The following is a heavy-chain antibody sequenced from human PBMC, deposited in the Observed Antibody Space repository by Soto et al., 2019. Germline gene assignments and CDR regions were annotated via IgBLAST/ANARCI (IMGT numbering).Heavy chain of an antibody. J-gene: IGHJ6*03. CDR2: ISGSGGST. CDR1: GFTFSSYA. Sequence: GGSLRLSCAASGFTFSSYAMSWVRQAPGKGLEWVSAISGSGGSTYYADSVKGRFTISRDNSKNTLYLQMNSLRAEDTAVYYCAKHVVVAATIVSPGLYYMDVWGKGTTVTVSS. CDR3: AKHVVVAATIVSPGLYYMDV. D-gene: IGHD2-15*01. V-gene: IGHV3-23*01.